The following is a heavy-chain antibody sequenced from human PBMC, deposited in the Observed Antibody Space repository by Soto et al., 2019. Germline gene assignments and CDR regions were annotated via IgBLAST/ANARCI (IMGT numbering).Heavy chain of an antibody. J-gene: IGHJ5*02. V-gene: IGHV4-34*01. CDR3: VRIRYQLPSSVLWLDP. CDR2: INHVGGT. Sequence: SETRSLTCSVSGGCLSESYWTWRRKPPGKGLEWIGEINHVGGTNYNPSLKSRVTMSVDTSQNQFSLRLISVTAADTAMYFCVRIRYQLPSSVLWLDPWGQGNPVTGSS. CDR1: GGCLSESY. D-gene: IGHD3-16*01.